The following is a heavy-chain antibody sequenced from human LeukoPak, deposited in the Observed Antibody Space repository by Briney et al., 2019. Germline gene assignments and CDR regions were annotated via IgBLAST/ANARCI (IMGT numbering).Heavy chain of an antibody. CDR2: ISTTSINM. J-gene: IGHJ4*02. V-gene: IGHV3-21*01. CDR3: VAGDSREY. D-gene: IGHD2-21*01. Sequence: PGGSLGLSCAASGFTFNTYTMNWVRQAPGKGLEWVSSISTTSINMHYADSVKGRFTISRDNAKNSLYLQMNSLRVDDTAVYYCVAGDSREYWGQGTLVTVSS. CDR1: GFTFNTYT.